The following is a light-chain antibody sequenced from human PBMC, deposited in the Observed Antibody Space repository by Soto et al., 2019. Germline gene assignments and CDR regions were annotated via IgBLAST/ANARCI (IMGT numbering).Light chain of an antibody. J-gene: IGKJ4*01. CDR1: QSISSW. CDR3: QQYNSYSPLT. CDR2: DAS. Sequence: DIQMTQSPSTLSASVGDRVTITCRASQSISSWLAWYQQKPGKAPKLLIYDASSLESGVPSRFSGSGSGTEFPLTISSLQPDDFAPYYCQQYNSYSPLTFGGGTKVEIK. V-gene: IGKV1-5*01.